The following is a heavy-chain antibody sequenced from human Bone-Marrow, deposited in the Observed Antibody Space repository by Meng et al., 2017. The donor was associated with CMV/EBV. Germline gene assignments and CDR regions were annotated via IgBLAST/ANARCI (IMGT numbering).Heavy chain of an antibody. Sequence: GESLKISCAASGFTFSSYAMHWVRQAPGKGLEWVSGINWNGGSTGYADSVKGRFTISRDNAKKSLYLQMNSLRAEDTALYYCARGLVGAGGWFDPWGQGALVTVSS. CDR3: ARGLVGAGGWFDP. CDR2: INWNGGST. V-gene: IGHV3-20*04. J-gene: IGHJ5*02. D-gene: IGHD1-26*01. CDR1: GFTFSSYA.